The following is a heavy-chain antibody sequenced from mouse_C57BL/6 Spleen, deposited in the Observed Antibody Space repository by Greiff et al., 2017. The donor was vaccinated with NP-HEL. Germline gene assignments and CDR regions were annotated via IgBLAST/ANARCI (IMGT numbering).Heavy chain of an antibody. CDR2: ISYDGSN. CDR1: GYSITSGYY. CDR3: ARVGREGDFDY. Sequence: EVKLMESGPGLVKPSQSLSLTCSVTGYSITSGYYWNWIRQFPGNKLEWMGYISYDGSNNYNPSLKNRISITRDTSKNQFFLKLNSVTTEDTATYYCARVGREGDFDYWGQGTTLTVSS. V-gene: IGHV3-6*01. J-gene: IGHJ2*01.